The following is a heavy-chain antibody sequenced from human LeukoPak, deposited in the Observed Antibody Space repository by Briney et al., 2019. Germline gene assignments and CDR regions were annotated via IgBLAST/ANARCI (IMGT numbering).Heavy chain of an antibody. CDR1: GFTFSSYA. CDR2: IYSGGST. D-gene: IGHD3-16*01. J-gene: IGHJ6*02. CDR3: ALNYVGMDV. V-gene: IGHV3-66*01. Sequence: GGSLRLSCGASGFTFSSYAMAWVRQAPGKGLEWVSVIYSGGSTYYADSVKGRFTISRDNSKNTLYLQMNSLRAEDTAVYYCALNYVGMDVWGQGTTVTVSS.